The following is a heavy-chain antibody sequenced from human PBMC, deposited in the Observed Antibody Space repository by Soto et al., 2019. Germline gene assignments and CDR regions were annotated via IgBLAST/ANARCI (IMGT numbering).Heavy chain of an antibody. J-gene: IGHJ4*02. CDR1: GFTLSSYW. CDR2: IKQDGSEK. Sequence: TGGSLRLSCAASGFTLSSYWMSWVRQAPGKGLEWVANIKQDGSEKYYVDSVKGRFTISRDNAKNSLYLQMNSLRAEDTAVYYCAGGSSWPQDYWGQGTLVTVSS. V-gene: IGHV3-7*03. D-gene: IGHD6-13*01. CDR3: AGGSSWPQDY.